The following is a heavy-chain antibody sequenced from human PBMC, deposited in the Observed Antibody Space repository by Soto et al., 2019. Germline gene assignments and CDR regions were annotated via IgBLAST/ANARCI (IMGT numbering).Heavy chain of an antibody. Sequence: GGSLRLSCAASGFTFSNAWMNWVRQAPGKGLEWVGRIKSKTDGGTTDYAAPVKGRFTISRDDSKNTLYLQMNSLKTEDTAVYYCTTFPLRFLEWTRPYYYYGMDVWGQGTTVTVSS. D-gene: IGHD3-3*01. CDR1: GFTFSNAW. CDR3: TTFPLRFLEWTRPYYYYGMDV. V-gene: IGHV3-15*07. CDR2: IKSKTDGGTT. J-gene: IGHJ6*02.